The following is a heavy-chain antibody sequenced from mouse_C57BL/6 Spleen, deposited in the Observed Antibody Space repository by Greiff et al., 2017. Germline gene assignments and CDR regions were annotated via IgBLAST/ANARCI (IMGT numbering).Heavy chain of an antibody. J-gene: IGHJ3*01. CDR3: ARRAAQAPWFAY. D-gene: IGHD3-2*02. Sequence: QVQLQQPGAELVRPGTSVKLSCKASGYTFTSYWMHWVKQRPGQGLEWIGVIDPSDSYTNYNQKFKGKATLTLDTSSTTAYMQLSSLTSEDSAFYYCARRAAQAPWFAYWGQGTLVTVSA. CDR2: IDPSDSYT. V-gene: IGHV1-59*01. CDR1: GYTFTSYW.